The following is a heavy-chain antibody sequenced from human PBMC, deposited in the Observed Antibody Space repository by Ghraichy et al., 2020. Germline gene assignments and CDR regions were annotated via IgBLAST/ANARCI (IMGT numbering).Heavy chain of an antibody. J-gene: IGHJ6*02. CDR1: GAPITSYY. Sequence: SETLSLTCTVSGAPITSYYWAWIRQPAGKGLEYIGRIYISGDTNYNPSLKSRVSMSVDRSRNQFSLQLSSVTAADTAVYYCARSFGDPDRGYHNGMDVWGQGTTVIVSS. V-gene: IGHV4-4*07. CDR3: ARSFGDPDRGYHNGMDV. D-gene: IGHD2-21*01. CDR2: IYISGDT.